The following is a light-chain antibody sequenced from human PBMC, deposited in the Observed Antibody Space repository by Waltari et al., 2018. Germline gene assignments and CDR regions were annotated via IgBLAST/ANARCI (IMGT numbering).Light chain of an antibody. CDR3: QQYYNTPRT. CDR1: QAVLYSSDNKNY. CDR2: WAS. V-gene: IGKV4-1*01. Sequence: DIVMTQSPDSLAVSLGERATINCKSSQAVLYSSDNKNYLAWYQQKPGQPPKLLFYWASTRASGVPDRFSGSGSGTDFTLTISGLQAEDVAVYYCQQYYNTPRTFGQGTRVDIK. J-gene: IGKJ1*01.